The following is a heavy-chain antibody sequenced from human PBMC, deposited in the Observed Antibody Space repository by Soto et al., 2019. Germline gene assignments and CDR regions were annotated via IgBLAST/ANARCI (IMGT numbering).Heavy chain of an antibody. CDR3: ARGNHDSSGYYYFFDY. V-gene: IGHV4-34*01. CDR1: GESFSGYY. Sequence: ETLSLTCAVYGESFSGYYWSWIRQPPGKGLEWIGEINHSGSTNYNPSLKSRVTISVDTSKNQFSLKLSSVTAADTAVYYCARGNHDSSGYYYFFDYWGQGTLVTVSS. J-gene: IGHJ4*02. D-gene: IGHD3-22*01. CDR2: INHSGST.